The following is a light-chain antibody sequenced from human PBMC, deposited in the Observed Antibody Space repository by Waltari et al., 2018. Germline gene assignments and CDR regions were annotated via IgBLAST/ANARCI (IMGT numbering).Light chain of an antibody. CDR2: AVS. CDR3: LQYNVYPWT. J-gene: IGKJ1*01. CDR1: QGVRND. V-gene: IGKV1-17*01. Sequence: DIPMTQSPSSLSASVGDRVNITCRASQGVRNDVGWYQQKPGKAPKRLIYAVSTLQSGGPPRFSGSASGTEFTLTVSGLQPEDFATYYCLQYNVYPWTFGQGTQVEI.